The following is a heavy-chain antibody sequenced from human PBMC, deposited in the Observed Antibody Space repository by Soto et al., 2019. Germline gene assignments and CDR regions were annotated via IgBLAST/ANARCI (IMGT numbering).Heavy chain of an antibody. D-gene: IGHD2-15*01. CDR3: ARWDRYCSGGSCYSNYYYYGMDV. Sequence: GASVKVSCKGSGYTFINNGISWVRQAPGQGLEWMGGIIPIFGTANYAQKFQGRVTITADESTSTAYMELSSLRSEDTAVYYCARWDRYCSGGSCYSNYYYYGMDVWGQGTTVTVSS. CDR1: GYTFINNG. V-gene: IGHV1-69*13. J-gene: IGHJ6*02. CDR2: IIPIFGTA.